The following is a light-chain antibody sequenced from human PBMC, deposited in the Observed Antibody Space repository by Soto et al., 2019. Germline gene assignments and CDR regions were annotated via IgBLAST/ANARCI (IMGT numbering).Light chain of an antibody. V-gene: IGLV2-14*01. CDR1: SSDVGGHNY. CDR3: SSFSSTSTIV. Sequence: QSALTQPASVSGSPGQSITISCIGSSSDVGGHNYVSWYQHHPGRVPKPMIFEVSDRPSGVSSRFSGSKSRNTAYLTISGLQAEDEADYYCSSFSSTSTIVFGGGTKVTVL. J-gene: IGLJ2*01. CDR2: EVS.